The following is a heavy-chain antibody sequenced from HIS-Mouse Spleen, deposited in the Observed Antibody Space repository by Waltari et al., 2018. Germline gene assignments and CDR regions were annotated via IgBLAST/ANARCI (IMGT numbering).Heavy chain of an antibody. CDR3: AGIAVAGTNYFDY. V-gene: IGHV4-39*01. CDR1: GGSISSSSYY. D-gene: IGHD6-19*01. Sequence: QLQLQESGPGLVKPSETLSLTCTVSGGSISSSSYYWGWIRQPPGKGLEWIGSIYYSGSTYHNPSLKSRVTISVDTSKNQFSLKLSSVTAADTAVYYCAGIAVAGTNYFDYWGQGTLVTVSS. J-gene: IGHJ4*02. CDR2: IYYSGST.